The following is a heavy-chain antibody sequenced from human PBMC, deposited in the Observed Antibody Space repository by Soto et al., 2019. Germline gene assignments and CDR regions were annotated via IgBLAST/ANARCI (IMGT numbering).Heavy chain of an antibody. CDR1: GVSVSSGSFY. Sequence: SETLSLPCPVSGVSVSSGSFYWAWIRQPPGKGLEWIGFGSYSGTTNYKPSLKSRVTISVDTSRSQISLKVSSLTAADTAVYYCARGATVTQFDYWGRGTLVTVSS. V-gene: IGHV4-61*01. J-gene: IGHJ4*02. CDR2: GSYSGTT. CDR3: ARGATVTQFDY. D-gene: IGHD4-17*01.